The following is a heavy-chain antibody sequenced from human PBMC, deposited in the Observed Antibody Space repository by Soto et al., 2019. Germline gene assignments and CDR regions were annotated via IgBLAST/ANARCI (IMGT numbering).Heavy chain of an antibody. CDR2: IMPGSSHI. D-gene: IGHD1-26*01. CDR1: GFPFSIYS. CDR3: AIEIVGATSVHVFDI. Sequence: EVQLVESGGGLVQPGGSLRLTCAASGFPFSIYSMNWVRQAPGKGLEWVSYIMPGSSHIFYADSVKGRLTISRDNAKNSPYLQMNSLRAEDTAVYYCAIEIVGATSVHVFDIWGQGTMVTVSS. V-gene: IGHV3-48*01. J-gene: IGHJ3*02.